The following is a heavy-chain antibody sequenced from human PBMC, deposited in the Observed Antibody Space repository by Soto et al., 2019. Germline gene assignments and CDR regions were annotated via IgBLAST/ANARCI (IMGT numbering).Heavy chain of an antibody. Sequence: QITLKESGPTLVKPTQTLTLTCTFSGFSLTTRGVGVGWIRQPPGKALECLALIYWDDDKHYRPSLKSRLSITKDTSKNQVVLTMTNVNPVDTATYCCAHSPNYYQYDRFDPRGQGTLVSVSS. CDR1: GFSLTTRGVG. D-gene: IGHD3-16*01. CDR2: IYWDDDK. V-gene: IGHV2-5*02. CDR3: AHSPNYYQYDRFDP. J-gene: IGHJ5*02.